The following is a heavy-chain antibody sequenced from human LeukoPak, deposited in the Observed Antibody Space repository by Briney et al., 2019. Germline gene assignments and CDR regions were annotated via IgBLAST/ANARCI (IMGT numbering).Heavy chain of an antibody. D-gene: IGHD3-10*01. J-gene: IGHJ5*02. Sequence: SETLSLTCTVSGGSISSYYWSWIRQPPGKGLEWIGYIYYSGSTNYNPSLKSRVTIPVDTSKNQFSLKLSSVTAADTALYYCARERVEYSSGSNWCDPWGQVSLVSVYS. CDR1: GGSISSYY. CDR3: ARERVEYSSGSNWCDP. CDR2: IYYSGST. V-gene: IGHV4-59*01.